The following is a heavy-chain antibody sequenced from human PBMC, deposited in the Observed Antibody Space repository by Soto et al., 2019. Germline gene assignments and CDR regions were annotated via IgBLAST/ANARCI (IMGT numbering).Heavy chain of an antibody. D-gene: IGHD2-2*01. CDR3: ARQTSRYFDY. J-gene: IGHJ4*02. Sequence: SETLSLTCTVSGDSISTDCWSWIRQSPGKGLEWIGFIYYGGSTNYNPSLKSRVTISVDTSKNQFSLKLSSVTAADTAVYYCARQTSRYFDYWGQGTLVTVSS. V-gene: IGHV4-59*08. CDR2: IYYGGST. CDR1: GDSISTDC.